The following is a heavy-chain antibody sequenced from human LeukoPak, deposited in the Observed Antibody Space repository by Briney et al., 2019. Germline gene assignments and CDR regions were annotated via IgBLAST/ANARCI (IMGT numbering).Heavy chain of an antibody. J-gene: IGHJ4*02. Sequence: PGGSLRLSCSASGFTFSSYAMHWVRQAPGKGLEYVSAISSNGGSTYYADSVKGRFTISRDNSKNTLYLQMNSLRAEDTAVYYCARDGERGYSYGRLGQGIDYWGQGTLVTVSS. V-gene: IGHV3-64*04. D-gene: IGHD5-18*01. CDR1: GFTFSSYA. CDR2: ISSNGGST. CDR3: ARDGERGYSYGRLGQGIDY.